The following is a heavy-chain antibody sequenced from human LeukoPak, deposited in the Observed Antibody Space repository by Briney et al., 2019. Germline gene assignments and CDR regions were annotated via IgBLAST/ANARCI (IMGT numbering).Heavy chain of an antibody. CDR2: INPNTDYT. Sequence: ASVKVSCKASGYTFTGYYIHWVRQAPGQGLEWMGYINPNTDYTNYAQNFQYRVTMTRDTSISTAFMELSSLRSDDTAVYCAREEANTRIHFDYWGQGTLVTVSS. CDR3: AREEANTRIHFDY. J-gene: IGHJ4*02. D-gene: IGHD3-22*01. CDR1: GYTFTGYY. V-gene: IGHV1-2*02.